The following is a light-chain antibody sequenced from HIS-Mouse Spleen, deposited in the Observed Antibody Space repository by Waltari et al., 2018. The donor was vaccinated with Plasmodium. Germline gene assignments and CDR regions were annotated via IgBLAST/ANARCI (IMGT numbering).Light chain of an antibody. V-gene: IGKV3-15*01. Sequence: EIEMTQSPATLSVSPGARATLSCRASQSVSSNLAWYQQKPGPAPRLLIDGASTRTTGTPARFSGSGSGTAFTLTISSLQSEDFAVYYCQQYNNWSFTFGPGTKVDIK. CDR2: GAS. CDR1: QSVSSN. J-gene: IGKJ3*01. CDR3: QQYNNWSFT.